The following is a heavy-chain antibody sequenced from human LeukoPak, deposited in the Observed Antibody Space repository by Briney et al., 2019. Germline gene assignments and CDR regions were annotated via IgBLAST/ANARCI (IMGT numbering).Heavy chain of an antibody. CDR2: ISYDGSNK. CDR1: GFTFSSYA. Sequence: GGSLRLSCAASGFTFSSYAMHWVRQAPGKGLEWVAVISYDGSNKYYADSVKGRFTISRDSSKNTLYLQMNSLRAEDTAVYYCARERLGSSPVDIWGQGTMVTVSS. D-gene: IGHD3-16*01. CDR3: ARERLGSSPVDI. J-gene: IGHJ3*02. V-gene: IGHV3-30-3*01.